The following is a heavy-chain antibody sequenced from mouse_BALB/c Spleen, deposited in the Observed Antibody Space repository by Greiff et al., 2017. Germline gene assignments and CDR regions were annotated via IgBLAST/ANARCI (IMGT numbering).Heavy chain of an antibody. V-gene: IGHV14-3*02. Sequence: EVQLQESGAELVKPGASVKLSCTASGFNITDTYMHWVKQRPEQGLEWIGRIDPANGNTKYDPKFQGKATITADTSSNTAYLQLSSLTSEDTAVYSGSRSYSYYAMDYWGQGTSVTVSA. CDR1: GFNITDTY. CDR2: IDPANGNT. J-gene: IGHJ4*01. CDR3: SRSYSYYAMDY.